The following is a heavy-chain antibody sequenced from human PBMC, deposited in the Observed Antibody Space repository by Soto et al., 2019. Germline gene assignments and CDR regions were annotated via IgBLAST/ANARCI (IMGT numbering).Heavy chain of an antibody. J-gene: IGHJ3*02. Sequence: ASVKVSCKASGYTFTGYYMHWVRQAPGQGLEWMGWINPNSGGTNYAQKFQGWVTMTRDTSISTAYMELSRLRSDDTAVYYCARSQWLIGDAFDIWGQGTMVTVSS. V-gene: IGHV1-2*04. CDR1: GYTFTGYY. CDR2: INPNSGGT. D-gene: IGHD6-19*01. CDR3: ARSQWLIGDAFDI.